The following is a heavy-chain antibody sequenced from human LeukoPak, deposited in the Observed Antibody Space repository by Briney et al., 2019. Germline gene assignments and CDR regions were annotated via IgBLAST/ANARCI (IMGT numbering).Heavy chain of an antibody. CDR1: GYTFTGYY. CDR2: INPSSGDT. CDR3: ASQRRPWLTGYPPHDAFDI. J-gene: IGHJ3*02. Sequence: GASVKISCKASGYTFTGYYMHWVRQAPGQGLEWIGWINPSSGDTNYAQKFQGRVTMTRDTSISTAYMELSRLRSDDTAVYYCASQRRPWLTGYPPHDAFDIWGQGTMVTVSS. V-gene: IGHV1-2*02. D-gene: IGHD3-9*01.